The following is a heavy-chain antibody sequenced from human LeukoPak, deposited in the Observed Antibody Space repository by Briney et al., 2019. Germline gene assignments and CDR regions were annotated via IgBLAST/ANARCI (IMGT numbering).Heavy chain of an antibody. CDR1: GFTFSSYA. J-gene: IGHJ3*02. Sequence: AGGSLRLSCAASGFTFSSYAMTWVRQAPGKGLEWVSTITGSGGSTYYADSVKGRFTISRDNSKNTLYLQMNSLRAEDTAVYYCAKSAGGNVYDAFDIWGQGTMVTVSS. CDR2: ITGSGGST. CDR3: AKSAGGNVYDAFDI. D-gene: IGHD6-13*01. V-gene: IGHV3-23*01.